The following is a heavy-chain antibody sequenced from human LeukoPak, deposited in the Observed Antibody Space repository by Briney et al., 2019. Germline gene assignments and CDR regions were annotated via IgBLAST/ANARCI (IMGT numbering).Heavy chain of an antibody. J-gene: IGHJ5*02. CDR1: GGSVSSPDSY. CDR3: AKNTSSSPWFDP. V-gene: IGHV4-61*08. D-gene: IGHD6-6*01. CDR2: VYYIGTT. Sequence: SETLSLTCTVSGGSVSSPDSYWSWIRQPPGTGLEWIGNVYYIGTTSYNSSLKSRVRISVDTSKNQFSLEVTSVTAADTAVYYCAKNTSSSPWFDPWGQGTLVTVSS.